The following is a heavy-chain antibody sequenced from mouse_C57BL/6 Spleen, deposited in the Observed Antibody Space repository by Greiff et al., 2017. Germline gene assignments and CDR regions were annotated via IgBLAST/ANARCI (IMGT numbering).Heavy chain of an antibody. CDR3: TRSYGNPDD. CDR2: IDPETGGT. D-gene: IGHD2-1*01. Sequence: VQLQQSGAELVRPGASVTLSCKASGYTFTDYEMHWVKQTPVHGLEWIGAIDPETGGTAYNQKFKGKAILTADKSSSTAYMQLRSLTSEDSAVYYCTRSYGNPDDWGKGTTLTVSS. CDR1: GYTFTDYE. J-gene: IGHJ2*01. V-gene: IGHV1-15*01.